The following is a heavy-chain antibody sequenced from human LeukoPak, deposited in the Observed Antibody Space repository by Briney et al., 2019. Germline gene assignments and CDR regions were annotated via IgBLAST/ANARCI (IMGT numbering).Heavy chain of an antibody. Sequence: SETLSLTCTVSGGSISSSSYYWGWLRQPPGRGLEWIGSIYYSGSTYYNPYLKSRVTISVDTSKNQFSLKLSSVTAAHTAVFYCARQGVYSGSIYYWGHGTPVTVSS. V-gene: IGHV4-39*01. D-gene: IGHD3-10*01. J-gene: IGHJ4*01. CDR3: ARQGVYSGSIYY. CDR2: IYYSGST. CDR1: GGSISSSSYY.